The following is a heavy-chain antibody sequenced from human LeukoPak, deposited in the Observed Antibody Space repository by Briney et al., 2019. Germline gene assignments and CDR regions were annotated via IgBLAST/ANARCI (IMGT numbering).Heavy chain of an antibody. CDR2: INHSGST. Sequence: PSETLSLTCAVYGGSFSGYYWSWIRQPPGKGLEWIGEINHSGSTNYNPSLKSRVTISVDTSKNQFSLKLSSVTAADTAVYYCARRGRSITMVRGVISPYYYYMDVWGKGTTVTISS. D-gene: IGHD3-10*01. CDR1: GGSFSGYY. J-gene: IGHJ6*03. CDR3: ARRGRSITMVRGVISPYYYYMDV. V-gene: IGHV4-34*01.